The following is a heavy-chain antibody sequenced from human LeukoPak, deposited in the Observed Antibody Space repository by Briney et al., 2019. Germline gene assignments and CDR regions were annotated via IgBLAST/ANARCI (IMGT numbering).Heavy chain of an antibody. Sequence: MPSESLSLACPVSGSSVSSGCYWCCIRQPPGRGLERIGSIYHGGNTKYTPSQKSRVTISVDTSKNQFSLKLSSVTAADTAVYYCARARYCSSTSCYEVPWFDPWGQGTLVTVSS. CDR1: GSSVSSGCY. J-gene: IGHJ5*02. V-gene: IGHV4-38-2*02. D-gene: IGHD2-2*01. CDR3: ARARYCSSTSCYEVPWFDP. CDR2: IYHGGNT.